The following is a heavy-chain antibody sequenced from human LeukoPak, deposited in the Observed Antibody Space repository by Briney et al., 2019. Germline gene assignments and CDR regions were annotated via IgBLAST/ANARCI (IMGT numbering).Heavy chain of an antibody. CDR2: VKQDGSEK. CDR3: ARGSPFEPAALPFDY. CDR1: GFTFSSYW. Sequence: PGGSLRLSCAVSGFTFSSYWMSWVRQAPGKGLEWVGNVKQDGSEKYYVDSVKGRFTISRDNAKNSLYLTMNSLGAEDTAVYYCARGSPFEPAALPFDYWGQGTLVTVSS. D-gene: IGHD2-2*01. J-gene: IGHJ4*02. V-gene: IGHV3-7*01.